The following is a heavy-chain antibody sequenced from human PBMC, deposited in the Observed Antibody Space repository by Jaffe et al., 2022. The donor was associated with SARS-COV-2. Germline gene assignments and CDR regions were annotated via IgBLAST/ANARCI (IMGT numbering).Heavy chain of an antibody. J-gene: IGHJ5*02. CDR1: GASMTGYY. Sequence: QVQLHESGPGLVKPSETLSLTCNVSGASMTGYYWSWIRQSPGKGLEWIGYILYSGATNYNPSLESRVTISLDTAMTQFSLKLTSVTTADTAIYYCARDQRQDWSDRWLDPWGQGTLVTVSS. CDR2: ILYSGAT. CDR3: ARDQRQDWSDRWLDP. V-gene: IGHV4-59*01. D-gene: IGHD1-1*01.